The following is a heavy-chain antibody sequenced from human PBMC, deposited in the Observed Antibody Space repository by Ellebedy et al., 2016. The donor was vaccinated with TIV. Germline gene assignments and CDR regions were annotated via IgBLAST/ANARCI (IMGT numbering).Heavy chain of an antibody. CDR2: ISSSSSYT. Sequence: PGGSLRLSCAASGFTFSDYYMSWIRQAPGKGLEWVSYISSSSSYTNYADSVKGRSTISRDNAKNSLYLQMNSLRAEDTAVYYCARVGAVAGPYFDYWGQGTLVTVSS. CDR3: ARVGAVAGPYFDY. CDR1: GFTFSDYY. D-gene: IGHD6-19*01. V-gene: IGHV3-11*06. J-gene: IGHJ4*02.